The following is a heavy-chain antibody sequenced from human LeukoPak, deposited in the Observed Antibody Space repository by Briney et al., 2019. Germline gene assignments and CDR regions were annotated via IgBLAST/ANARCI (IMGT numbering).Heavy chain of an antibody. CDR2: ISGSGGST. CDR3: AKDLGITGTTGAFDI. D-gene: IGHD1-7*01. CDR1: GFTFSSYA. Sequence: GGSLRLSCAASGFTFSSYAMSWVRQAPGKGLEWVSAISGSGGSTYYADSVKGRFTISRDNSKSTLYLQMNSLRAEDTAVYYCAKDLGITGTTGAFDIWGQGTMVTVSS. V-gene: IGHV3-23*01. J-gene: IGHJ3*02.